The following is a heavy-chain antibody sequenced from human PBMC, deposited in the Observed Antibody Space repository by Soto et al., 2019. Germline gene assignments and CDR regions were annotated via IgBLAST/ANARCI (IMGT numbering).Heavy chain of an antibody. V-gene: IGHV3-21*01. CDR3: AREWDNRILVITGFDY. J-gene: IGHJ4*02. CDR2: ISSSSSYI. CDR1: GFTFSSYS. D-gene: IGHD3-22*01. Sequence: EVQLVESGGGLVKPGGSLRLSCAASGFTFSSYSMNWVRQAPGKGLEWVSSISSSSSYIYYADSVKGRFTISRDNAKNSLYLQMNSLRAEDTAVYYCAREWDNRILVITGFDYWGQGTLVTVSS.